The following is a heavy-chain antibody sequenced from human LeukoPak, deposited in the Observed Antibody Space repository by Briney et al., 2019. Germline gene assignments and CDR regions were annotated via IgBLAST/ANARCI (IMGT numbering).Heavy chain of an antibody. V-gene: IGHV4-39*01. D-gene: IGHD3-16*02. J-gene: IGHJ4*02. Sequence: SETLSLACTVSGGSISSSSYYWGWIRQPPGKGPEWIGSIYYSGSTYYNPSLKSRVTISLDTSKNQFSLKLSSVTAADTAVYYCARSEELSLYNYWGQGTLVTVSS. CDR1: GGSISSSSYY. CDR3: ARSEELSLYNY. CDR2: IYYSGST.